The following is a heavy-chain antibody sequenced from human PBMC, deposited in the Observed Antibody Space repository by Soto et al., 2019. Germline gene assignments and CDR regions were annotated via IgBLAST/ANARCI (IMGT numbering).Heavy chain of an antibody. CDR1: GYSFSGYW. CDR2: IDPSDSQT. Sequence: XESLKISCKGSGYSFSGYWITWVRQKPGKGLEWMGRIDPSDSQTYYSPSFRGHVTISVTKSITTVFLQWSSLRASDTAMYYCARQIYDSDTGPNFQYYFDSWGQGTPVTVSS. D-gene: IGHD3-22*01. CDR3: ARQIYDSDTGPNFQYYFDS. J-gene: IGHJ4*02. V-gene: IGHV5-10-1*01.